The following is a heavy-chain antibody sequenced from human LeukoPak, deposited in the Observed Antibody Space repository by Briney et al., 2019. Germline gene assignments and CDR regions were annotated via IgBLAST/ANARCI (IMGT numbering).Heavy chain of an antibody. V-gene: IGHV4-39*01. J-gene: IGHJ3*02. CDR3: ARVGSMNDAFDI. Sequence: PSETLSLTCTVSGGSISSSSSYWGWTRQPPGKGLEWIGSMYYSGSTDYNPSLKSRVTISIDTSKIQFSLKLSSVTAADTAVYYCARVGSMNDAFDIWGQGTMVTVSS. CDR1: GGSISSSSSY. D-gene: IGHD3-10*01. CDR2: MYYSGST.